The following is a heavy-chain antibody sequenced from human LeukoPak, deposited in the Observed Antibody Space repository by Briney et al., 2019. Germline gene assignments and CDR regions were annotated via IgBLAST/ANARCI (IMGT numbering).Heavy chain of an antibody. CDR1: GFTFYTYA. CDR2: ISVRGGTT. CDR3: ARDFPKNARFLELSADFLDY. D-gene: IGHD3-3*01. J-gene: IGHJ4*02. Sequence: GGSLRLSCAASGFTFYTYAMTWVRQAPGKGLEWVSSISVRGGTTYYTDSAKGRFTISRDNSKNTLYLQMNSLRAEDTAVYYCARDFPKNARFLELSADFLDYWGQGTQVTVSS. V-gene: IGHV3-23*01.